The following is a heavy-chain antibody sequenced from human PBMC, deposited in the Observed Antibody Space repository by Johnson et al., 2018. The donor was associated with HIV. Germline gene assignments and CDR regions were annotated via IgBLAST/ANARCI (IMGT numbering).Heavy chain of an antibody. CDR3: ARETYNWAGGDAFDI. D-gene: IGHD1-20*01. Sequence: QVQLVESGGGVVQPGRSLRLSCAASGFTFSSYTMHWVRQAPGKGLEWVAFFSYDGSNKYYADSVKGRFTISRDNSKTTLYLQMNSLRAEDTAGYYCARETYNWAGGDAFDIWGQGTMVTVSS. CDR2: FSYDGSNK. J-gene: IGHJ3*02. CDR1: GFTFSSYT. V-gene: IGHV3-30-3*01.